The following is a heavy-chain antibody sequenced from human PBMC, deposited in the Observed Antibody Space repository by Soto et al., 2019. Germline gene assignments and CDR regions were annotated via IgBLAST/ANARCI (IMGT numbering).Heavy chain of an antibody. V-gene: IGHV4-39*01. D-gene: IGHD3-9*01. CDR3: ASCFDATGYYYFTY. Sequence: SETLSLTCSVSGYSVTSSDYYWAWIRQPPGKGLEWIGSMFYSGLTYYNPSLKSRVTLSVDTSKNQFSVRLNSVTAADTAVYYCASCFDATGYYYFTYWGQGTPVTVSS. J-gene: IGHJ4*02. CDR1: GYSVTSSDYY. CDR2: MFYSGLT.